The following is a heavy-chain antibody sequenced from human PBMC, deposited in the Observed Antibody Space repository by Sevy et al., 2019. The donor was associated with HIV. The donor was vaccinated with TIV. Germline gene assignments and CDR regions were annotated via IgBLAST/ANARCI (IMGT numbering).Heavy chain of an antibody. Sequence: SETLSLTCAVYGGSFSGYYWNWIRQSPGKGLEWTGEINHSGSTHYNPSLKSRVTISVDTSKNQFSLRLNSVTAADTAVYYCARAPPCVVVPGAPSWFDPWGQGTLVTVSS. V-gene: IGHV4-34*01. D-gene: IGHD2-2*01. J-gene: IGHJ5*02. CDR2: INHSGST. CDR3: ARAPPCVVVPGAPSWFDP. CDR1: GGSFSGYY.